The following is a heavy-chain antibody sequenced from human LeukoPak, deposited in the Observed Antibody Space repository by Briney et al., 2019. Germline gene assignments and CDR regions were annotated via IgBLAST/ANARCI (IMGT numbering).Heavy chain of an antibody. J-gene: IGHJ4*02. CDR2: ISGSGGST. CDR3: AKDSKEDYYDSSGDY. D-gene: IGHD3-22*01. V-gene: IGHV3-23*01. CDR1: GFTFSSYG. Sequence: GGSLRLSCAASGFTFSSYGMSWARQAPGKGLEWVSAISGSGGSTYYADSVKGRFTISRDNSKNTLYLQMNSLRAEDTAVYYCAKDSKEDYYDSSGDYWGQGTLVTVSS.